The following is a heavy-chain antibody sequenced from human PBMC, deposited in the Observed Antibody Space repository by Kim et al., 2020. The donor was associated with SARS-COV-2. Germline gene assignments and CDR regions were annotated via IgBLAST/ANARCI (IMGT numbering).Heavy chain of an antibody. D-gene: IGHD6-13*01. Sequence: SETLSLTCTVSGGSISSYYWSWIRQPPGKGLEWIGYIYYSGSTNYNPSLKSRVTISVDTSKNQFSLKLSSVTAADTAVYYCVRAPQLVLFYYWGQGTLVT. J-gene: IGHJ4*02. CDR3: VRAPQLVLFYY. V-gene: IGHV4-59*01. CDR1: GGSISSYY. CDR2: IYYSGST.